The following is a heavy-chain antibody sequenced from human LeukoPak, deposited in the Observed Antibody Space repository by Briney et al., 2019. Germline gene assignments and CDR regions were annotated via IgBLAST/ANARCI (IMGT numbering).Heavy chain of an antibody. Sequence: ASVKVSCKASGGTFSSYAISWVRQAPGQGLEWMGGIIPIFGTANYAQKFQGRVTITADESTSTAYMELSSLRSEDTAVYYCARDKNDAFDIWGQGTMVTVSS. V-gene: IGHV1-69*13. J-gene: IGHJ3*02. CDR3: ARDKNDAFDI. CDR1: GGTFSSYA. CDR2: IIPIFGTA.